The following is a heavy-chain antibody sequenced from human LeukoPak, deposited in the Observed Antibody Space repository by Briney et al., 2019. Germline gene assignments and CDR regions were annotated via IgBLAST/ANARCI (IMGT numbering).Heavy chain of an antibody. CDR1: GFTFDDYA. V-gene: IGHV3-9*01. Sequence: QSGGSLRLSCAASGFTFDDYAMHWVRQAPGKGLEWVSGISWNSGSIGYADSVKGRFTISRDNAKNSLYLQMNSLRAEDTALYYCAKDLYDSSGPGAYWGLGTLVTVSS. D-gene: IGHD3-22*01. CDR3: AKDLYDSSGPGAY. CDR2: ISWNSGSI. J-gene: IGHJ4*02.